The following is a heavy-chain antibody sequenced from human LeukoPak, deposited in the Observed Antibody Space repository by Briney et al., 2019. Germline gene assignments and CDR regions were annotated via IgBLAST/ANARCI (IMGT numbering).Heavy chain of an antibody. Sequence: AASVKVSCKASGYTFTSYGISWVRQAPGQGLEWMGWISAYNGNTNYAQKLQGRVTMTTDTSTSTAYMELRSLRSDDTAVYYCARVGGPLAAAGTGGDLNYWGQGTLVTVSS. CDR3: ARVGGPLAAAGTGGDLNY. J-gene: IGHJ4*02. CDR1: GYTFTSYG. CDR2: ISAYNGNT. D-gene: IGHD6-13*01. V-gene: IGHV1-18*01.